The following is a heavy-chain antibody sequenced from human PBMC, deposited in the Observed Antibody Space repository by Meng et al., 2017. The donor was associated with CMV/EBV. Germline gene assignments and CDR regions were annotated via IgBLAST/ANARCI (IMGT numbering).Heavy chain of an antibody. CDR1: GFTFDAYG. CDR3: ARVRTASLHFDL. D-gene: IGHD3-10*01. J-gene: IGHJ2*01. V-gene: IGHV3-20*04. Sequence: CAASGFTFDAYGMSWVRQAPGKGLEWVSGINWNGGSTGYADSVKGRFAISRDNAKNSLYLQMNSLRAEDTALYYCARVRTASLHFDLWGRGTLVTVSS. CDR2: INWNGGST.